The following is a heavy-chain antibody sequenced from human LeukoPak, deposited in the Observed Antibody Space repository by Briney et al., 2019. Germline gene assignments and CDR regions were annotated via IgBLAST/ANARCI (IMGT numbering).Heavy chain of an antibody. CDR2: INTDGSST. D-gene: IGHD1-26*01. CDR3: ARGEELPHH. CDR1: GFTFSTYW. J-gene: IGHJ5*02. V-gene: IGHV3-74*01. Sequence: GGSLRLSCAASGFTFSTYWMHWVRQAPGKGLVWVSRINTDGSSTTYADSVKGRFTLSRDNARNTLYLQMNSLRDEDTAVYYCARGEELPHHWGQGTLVTVSS.